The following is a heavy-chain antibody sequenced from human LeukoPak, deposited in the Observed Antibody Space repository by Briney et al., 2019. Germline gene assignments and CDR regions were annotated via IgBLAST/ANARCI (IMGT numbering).Heavy chain of an antibody. J-gene: IGHJ4*02. Sequence: PSETLSLTCAVYGGSFSGYYWSWLRQPPGKGLEWIGEINHSGSTNYNPSLKSRVTISVDTSKNQFSLKLSSVAAADTAVYYCARSITIFGVVEYYFDYWGQGTLVTVSS. CDR1: GGSFSGYY. CDR2: INHSGST. CDR3: ARSITIFGVVEYYFDY. V-gene: IGHV4-34*01. D-gene: IGHD3-3*01.